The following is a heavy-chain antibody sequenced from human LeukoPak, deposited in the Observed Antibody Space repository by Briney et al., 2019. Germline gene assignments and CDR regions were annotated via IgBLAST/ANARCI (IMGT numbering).Heavy chain of an antibody. V-gene: IGHV4-39*01. CDR1: GGSISSSSYY. Sequence: PSETLSLTCTVSGGSISSSSYYWGWIRQPPGKGLEWIGSIYYSGSTYYNPSLKSRVTISVDTSKNQFSLKLSSVTAADTAVYYCARGRGYCSSTSCYKYFDYWGQGTLVTVSS. CDR3: ARGRGYCSSTSCYKYFDY. J-gene: IGHJ4*02. D-gene: IGHD2-2*02. CDR2: IYYSGST.